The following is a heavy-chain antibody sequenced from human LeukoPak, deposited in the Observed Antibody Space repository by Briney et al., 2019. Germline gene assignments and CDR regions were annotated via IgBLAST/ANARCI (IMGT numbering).Heavy chain of an antibody. CDR1: GFTFSSYG. CDR2: IWYDGSNK. Sequence: QPGRSLRLSCAASGFTFSSYGMHWVRQAPGKGLEWVAVIWYDGSNKYYADSVKGRFTISRDNSKNTLYLQMNSLRAEDTAVYYCARDLVYCGGDCYSYYYGMDVWGQGTTVTVSS. J-gene: IGHJ6*02. CDR3: ARDLVYCGGDCYSYYYGMDV. D-gene: IGHD2-21*02. V-gene: IGHV3-33*01.